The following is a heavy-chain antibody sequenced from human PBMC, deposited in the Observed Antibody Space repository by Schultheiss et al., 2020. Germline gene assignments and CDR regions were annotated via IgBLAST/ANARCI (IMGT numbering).Heavy chain of an antibody. CDR3: AHRRQLETYYYDSSGWRGAFDI. Sequence: SGPTLVKPTQTLTLTCTFSGFSLSTSGMCVSWIRQPPGKALEWLARIDWDDDKYYSTSLKTRLTISKDTSKNQVVLTMTNMDPVDTATYYCAHRRQLETYYYDSSGWRGAFDIWGQGTMVTVSS. J-gene: IGHJ3*02. D-gene: IGHD3-22*01. V-gene: IGHV2-70*12. CDR2: IDWDDDK. CDR1: GFSLSTSGMC.